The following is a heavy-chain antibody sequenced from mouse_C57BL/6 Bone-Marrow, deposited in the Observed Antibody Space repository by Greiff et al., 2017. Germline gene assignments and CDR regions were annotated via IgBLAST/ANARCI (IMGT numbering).Heavy chain of an antibody. Sequence: EVQLVESGEGLVKPGGSLKLSCAASGFTFSSYAMSWVRQTPEKRLEWVAYISSGGDYIYYADTVKGRFTISRDNATNTPYLQMSSLKSEDAAMYYCARAPNCYFDVWGPGTTVTVSS. J-gene: IGHJ1*01. CDR3: ARAPNCYFDV. CDR1: GFTFSSYA. V-gene: IGHV5S21*01. CDR2: ISSGGDYI.